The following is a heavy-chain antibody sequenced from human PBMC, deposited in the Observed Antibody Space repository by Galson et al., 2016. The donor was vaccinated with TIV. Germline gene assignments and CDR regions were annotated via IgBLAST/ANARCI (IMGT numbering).Heavy chain of an antibody. CDR3: ASSSSYHHLVNWFDP. D-gene: IGHD3-16*02. Sequence: SLRLSCAASGSTFSDYTMTWVRQAPGKGPEWVSSVSPGSSYIYYADSVKGRFTVSRDNAKNSLFLQMNSLRAEDTAMYYCASSSSYHHLVNWFDPWGQGTLLTVSS. J-gene: IGHJ5*02. V-gene: IGHV3-21*01. CDR1: GSTFSDYT. CDR2: VSPGSSYI.